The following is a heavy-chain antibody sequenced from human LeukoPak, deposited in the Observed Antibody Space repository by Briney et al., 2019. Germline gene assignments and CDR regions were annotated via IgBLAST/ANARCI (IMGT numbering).Heavy chain of an antibody. CDR2: IKSKTDGGTT. CDR3: AKDSSTWYNPVGYYFDY. Sequence: GGSLRLSCAASGFTFSNAWMSWVRQAPGKGLEWVGRIKSKTDGGTTDYAAPVKGRFTISRDDSKNTLYLQMNSLRAEDTGIYYCAKDSSTWYNPVGYYFDYWGQGTLVTVSS. CDR1: GFTFSNAW. D-gene: IGHD6-13*01. J-gene: IGHJ4*02. V-gene: IGHV3-15*01.